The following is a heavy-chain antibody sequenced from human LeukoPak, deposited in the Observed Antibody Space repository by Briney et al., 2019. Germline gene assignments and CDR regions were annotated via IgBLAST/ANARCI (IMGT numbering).Heavy chain of an antibody. V-gene: IGHV3-21*04. J-gene: IGHJ2*01. Sequence: GGSLRLSCAASGFTFSSYSVNWVRQAPGKGLEWVSSISSSSTYIYYADSVKGRFTISRDNAKNSLYLQMNSLKTEDTAVYYCASPAGWYFDLWGRGTLVTVSS. CDR3: ASPAGWYFDL. CDR2: ISSSSTYI. CDR1: GFTFSSYS.